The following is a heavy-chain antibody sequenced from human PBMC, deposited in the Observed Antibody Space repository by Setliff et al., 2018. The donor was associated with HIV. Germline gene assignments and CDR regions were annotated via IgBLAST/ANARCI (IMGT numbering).Heavy chain of an antibody. V-gene: IGHV1-69*13. CDR3: ASLGGYYPYYYYMDV. CDR1: GYTFTSYD. D-gene: IGHD3-3*01. J-gene: IGHJ6*03. Sequence: SVKVSCKASGYTFTSYDISWVRQAPGQGLEWMGGIIPIFGTANYAQKFQGRVTITADESTSTAYMELSSLRSEDTAVYYCASLGGYYPYYYYMDVWGKGTTVTVSS. CDR2: IIPIFGTA.